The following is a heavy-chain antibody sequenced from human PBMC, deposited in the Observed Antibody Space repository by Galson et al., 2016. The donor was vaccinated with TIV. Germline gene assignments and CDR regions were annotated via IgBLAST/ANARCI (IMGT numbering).Heavy chain of an antibody. Sequence: SLRLSCAASGFTFNRYRMDWVRQAPGKGLEWMAVISPDGTDQNYADSMKGRFTISRDNSKNTLSLQMNSLGTEDTAVYYCAKDPRIYGDYLLAYFDYWGQGTLVTVSS. V-gene: IGHV3-30*18. CDR2: ISPDGTDQ. D-gene: IGHD4-17*01. CDR1: GFTFNRYR. CDR3: AKDPRIYGDYLLAYFDY. J-gene: IGHJ4*02.